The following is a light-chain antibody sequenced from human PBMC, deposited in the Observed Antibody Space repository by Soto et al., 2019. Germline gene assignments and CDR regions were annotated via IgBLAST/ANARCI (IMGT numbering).Light chain of an antibody. V-gene: IGKV3-20*01. CDR1: QSVSSTL. CDR2: GVS. J-gene: IGKJ1*01. CDR3: QHYGDSSWT. Sequence: ELVLTQSPVALSLSSGERATLSCRASQSVSSTLLTWYQQKPGQAPRLLIYGVSSRASGIPDRFSGSGSGTDFTLTISRVQPEDVAVYFCQHYGDSSWTFGQGSMVEIK.